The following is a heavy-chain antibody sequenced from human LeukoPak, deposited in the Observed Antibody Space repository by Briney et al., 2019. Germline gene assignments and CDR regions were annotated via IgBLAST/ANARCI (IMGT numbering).Heavy chain of an antibody. D-gene: IGHD4-17*01. V-gene: IGHV3-30*18. CDR2: ISYDGSNK. Sequence: PGGSLRLSCAASGFTFSSYGMRWVRQAPGKGLEWVAVISYDGSNKYYADSVKGRFTISRDNSKNTLYLQMNSLRAEDTAVYYCAKELDDYGDYWGQGTLVTVSS. CDR3: AKELDDYGDY. CDR1: GFTFSSYG. J-gene: IGHJ4*02.